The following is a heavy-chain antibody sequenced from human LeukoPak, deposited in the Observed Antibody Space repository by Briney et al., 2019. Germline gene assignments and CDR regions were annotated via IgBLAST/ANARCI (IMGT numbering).Heavy chain of an antibody. Sequence: ASVKVSCKASGYTFTSYAMHWARQAPGQRLEWMGWINAGNGNTKYSQKFQGRVTITRDTSASTAYMELSSLRSEDTAVYYCARAPLLMTTVTTTFDYWGQGTLVTVSS. CDR1: GYTFTSYA. J-gene: IGHJ4*02. D-gene: IGHD4-17*01. V-gene: IGHV1-3*01. CDR3: ARAPLLMTTVTTTFDY. CDR2: INAGNGNT.